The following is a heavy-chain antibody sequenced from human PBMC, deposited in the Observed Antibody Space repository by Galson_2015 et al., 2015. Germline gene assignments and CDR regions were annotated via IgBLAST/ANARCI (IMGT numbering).Heavy chain of an antibody. Sequence: LRLSCAASGFTFSSYGMHWVRQAPGKGLEWVAVIWYDGSNKYYADSVKGRFTISRDNSKNTLYLQMNSLRAEDTAVYYCARDFGGRRNFDYWGQGTLVTVSS. CDR1: GFTFSSYG. CDR2: IWYDGSNK. CDR3: ARDFGGRRNFDY. D-gene: IGHD3-3*01. J-gene: IGHJ4*02. V-gene: IGHV3-33*01.